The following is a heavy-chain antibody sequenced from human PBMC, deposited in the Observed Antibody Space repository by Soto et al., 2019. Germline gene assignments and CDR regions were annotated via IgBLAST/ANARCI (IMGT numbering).Heavy chain of an antibody. D-gene: IGHD2-2*01. J-gene: IGHJ4*02. Sequence: LRLSCAASGFTFSSYGMRWVRQAPGKGLEWVAVIWYDGSNKYYADSVKGRFTISRDNSKNTLYLQMTSLRDEDTAVYYCARVPSRALDYWGQGTLVTVSS. V-gene: IGHV3-33*01. CDR2: IWYDGSNK. CDR1: GFTFSSYG. CDR3: ARVPSRALDY.